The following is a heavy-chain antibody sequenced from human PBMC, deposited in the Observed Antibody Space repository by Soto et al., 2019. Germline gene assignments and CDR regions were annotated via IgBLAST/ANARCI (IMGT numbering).Heavy chain of an antibody. D-gene: IGHD2-21*01. J-gene: IGHJ4*02. CDR3: AQESLFFSIQGIIPN. Sequence: GGSLRLSCEASGLNFAGYAMSWVRQAPGKGLDWVSSLSSSGEKTYYSDSVRGRFTISRDNTKNTVYLQMNTLSADDTAVYFRAQESLFFSIQGIIPNCGQGVVVIVSS. CDR2: LSSSGEKT. CDR1: GLNFAGYA. V-gene: IGHV3-23*01.